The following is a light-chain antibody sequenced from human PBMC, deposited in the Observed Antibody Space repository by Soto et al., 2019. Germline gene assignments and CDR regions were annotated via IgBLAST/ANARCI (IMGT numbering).Light chain of an antibody. Sequence: QLVLTQPPSASGSPGQSVTISCTGTSSDVGGYNYVSWYQHHPGKAPKLMIYEVSKRPSGVPDRFSGSKSGNTASLTVSGLQAEDEADYYCSSYTSSTTVVFGGGTKLTVL. CDR3: SSYTSSTTVV. J-gene: IGLJ2*01. CDR2: EVS. CDR1: SSDVGGYNY. V-gene: IGLV2-8*01.